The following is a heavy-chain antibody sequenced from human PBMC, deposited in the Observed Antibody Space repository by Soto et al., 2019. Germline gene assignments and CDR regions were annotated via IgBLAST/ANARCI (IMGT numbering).Heavy chain of an antibody. CDR1: GFTFSSYG. CDR2: ISYDGSNK. V-gene: IGHV3-30*18. CDR3: ANSAPYYYDSSGYPNDY. D-gene: IGHD3-22*01. Sequence: QVQLVESGGGVVQPGRSLRLSCAASGFTFSSYGMHWVRQAPGKGLEWVAVISYDGSNKYYADSVKGRFTISRDNSKNTLYLQMNSLRAEDTAVYYCANSAPYYYDSSGYPNDYWGQGTLATVSS. J-gene: IGHJ4*02.